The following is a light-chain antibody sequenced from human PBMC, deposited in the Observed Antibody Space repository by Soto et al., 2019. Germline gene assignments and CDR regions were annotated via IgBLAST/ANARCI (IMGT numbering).Light chain of an antibody. CDR3: CSYAGSYPWV. V-gene: IGLV2-11*01. Sequence: QSALTQPRSVSGSPGQSVTISCTGTSSDVGGYNYVSWYRQHPGKAPKLMIYDVSKRPSGVPDRFSGSKSGNTASLTISGLHAEDEADYYCCSYAGSYPWVFVTGTKVTVL. CDR1: SSDVGGYNY. J-gene: IGLJ1*01. CDR2: DVS.